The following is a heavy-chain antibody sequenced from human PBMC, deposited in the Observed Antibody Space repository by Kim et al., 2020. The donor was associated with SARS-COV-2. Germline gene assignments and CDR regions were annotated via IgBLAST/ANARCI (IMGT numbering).Heavy chain of an antibody. CDR3: ARDLLPNYYASGNIDY. Sequence: GGSLRLSCAVSGFRFSSYSMNWVRQAPGKGLEWVSSIISDNYIYYADSVKGRFTISRYSAKNSLYLQMNSLRAEDTALYYCARDLLPNYYASGNIDYWGQGTLVTVSS. J-gene: IGHJ4*02. D-gene: IGHD3-10*01. CDR1: GFRFSSYS. CDR2: IISDNYI. V-gene: IGHV3-21*01.